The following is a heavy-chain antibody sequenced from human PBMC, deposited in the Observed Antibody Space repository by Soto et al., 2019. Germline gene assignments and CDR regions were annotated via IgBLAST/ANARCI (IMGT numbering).Heavy chain of an antibody. CDR2: IKSNTDGGTT. CDR1: GVTLTNVW. V-gene: IGHV3-15*07. J-gene: IGHJ4*02. Sequence: GGSLRLSCAVSGVTLTNVWMNWVRQAPGKGPEWVGRIKSNTDGGTTDYAAPVKGRFTVSRDDSENTLYLQMNSLKTEDTAVYYCTTDPVTMIVVVPSSGWGQGTLVTVSS. CDR3: TTDPVTMIVVVPSSG. D-gene: IGHD3-22*01.